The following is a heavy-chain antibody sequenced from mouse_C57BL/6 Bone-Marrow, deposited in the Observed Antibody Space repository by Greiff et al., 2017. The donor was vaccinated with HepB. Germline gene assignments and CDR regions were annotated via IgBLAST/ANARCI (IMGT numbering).Heavy chain of an antibody. V-gene: IGHV14-4*01. CDR1: GFNIKDDY. Sequence: EVKLVESGAELVRPGASVKLSCTASGFNIKDDYMHWVKQRPEQGLEWIGWIDPENGDTEYASKFQGKATITADTSSNTAYLQLSSLTSEDTAVYYCTALWFAYWGQGTLVTVSA. CDR2: IDPENGDT. CDR3: TALWFAY. J-gene: IGHJ3*01.